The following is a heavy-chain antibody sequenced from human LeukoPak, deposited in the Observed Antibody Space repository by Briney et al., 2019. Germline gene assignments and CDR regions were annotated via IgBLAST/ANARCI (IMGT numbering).Heavy chain of an antibody. J-gene: IGHJ6*03. CDR1: GGSISSYC. D-gene: IGHD5-18*01. Sequence: SETLSLTCTVSGGSISSYCWSWIRQPAGKGLEWIGRIYTSGSTNYNPSLKSRVTISVDKSKNQFSLKLSSVTAADTAVYYCARDSRYSYGYSYYYYMDVWGKGTTVTVSS. V-gene: IGHV4-4*07. CDR3: ARDSRYSYGYSYYYYMDV. CDR2: IYTSGST.